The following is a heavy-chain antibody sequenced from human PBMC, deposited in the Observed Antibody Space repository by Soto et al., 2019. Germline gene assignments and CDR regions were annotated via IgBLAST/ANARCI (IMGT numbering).Heavy chain of an antibody. CDR3: ARRSTSGGGDY. J-gene: IGHJ4*02. CDR1: GGSFSGYY. D-gene: IGHD2-15*01. CDR2: INHSGST. V-gene: IGHV4-34*01. Sequence: ASETLSLTCAVYGGSFSGYYWSWIRQPPGKGLEWIGEINHSGSTNYNPSLKSRVTISVDTSKNQFSLKLSSVTAADTAVYYCARRSTSGGGDYWGQGTLVTVSS.